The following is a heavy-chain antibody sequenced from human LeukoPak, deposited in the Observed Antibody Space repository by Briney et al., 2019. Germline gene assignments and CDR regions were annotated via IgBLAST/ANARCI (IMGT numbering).Heavy chain of an antibody. CDR3: ARDRYCSSTSPQPVYYYYYGMDV. Sequence: ASVKVSCKASGYTFTSYYMHWVRQAPGQGLEWMGLINPSGGSTSYAQKFQGRVTMTRDTSTSTVYMELSSLRSEDTAVYYCARDRYCSSTSPQPVYYYYYGMDVWGQGTTVTVSS. CDR1: GYTFTSYY. CDR2: INPSGGST. D-gene: IGHD2-2*01. J-gene: IGHJ6*02. V-gene: IGHV1-46*01.